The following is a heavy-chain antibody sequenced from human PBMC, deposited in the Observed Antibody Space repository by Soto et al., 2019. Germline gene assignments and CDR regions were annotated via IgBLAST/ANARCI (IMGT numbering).Heavy chain of an antibody. CDR1: GYSFTSYW. J-gene: IGHJ6*02. CDR2: IYPGDSDT. V-gene: IGHV5-51*01. Sequence: GESLKISCKGSGYSFTSYWIGWVRQMPGKGLEWMGIIYPGDSDTRYSPSFQGQVTISADKSISTAYLKWSSLKASDTAMYYCARLRGAGSFYYYGMDVWGQGTTVTVSS. CDR3: ARLRGAGSFYYYGMDV. D-gene: IGHD1-26*01.